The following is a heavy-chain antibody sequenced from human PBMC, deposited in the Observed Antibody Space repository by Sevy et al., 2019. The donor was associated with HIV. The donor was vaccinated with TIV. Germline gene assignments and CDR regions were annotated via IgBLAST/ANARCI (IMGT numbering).Heavy chain of an antibody. Sequence: ASVKVSCKASGYTFTDDYLHWVRRAPRQGREWMGRIYPNSGGTNCAQKFQGRVTMTRDTSISTAYMELSRLRPDDTAVYFCARDAAGGTTNSGMDVWGQGSTVTVSS. CDR3: ARDAAGGTTNSGMDV. D-gene: IGHD1-7*01. CDR1: GYTFTDDY. CDR2: IYPNSGGT. J-gene: IGHJ6*02. V-gene: IGHV1-2*06.